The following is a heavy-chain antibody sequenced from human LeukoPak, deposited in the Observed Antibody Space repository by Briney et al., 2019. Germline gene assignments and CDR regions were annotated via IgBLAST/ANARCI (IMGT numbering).Heavy chain of an antibody. CDR1: GGSISSYY. D-gene: IGHD3-22*01. V-gene: IGHV4-4*09. Sequence: PSETLSLTCTVSGGSISSYYCSWIRQPPGKGLEWIGYVHSSGSTNYNRSLKSRVTISVDTSKNHFSLKLSSVTAADTAVYYCARTYYYDSSGPFYWGQGTLVTVSS. J-gene: IGHJ4*02. CDR2: VHSSGST. CDR3: ARTYYYDSSGPFY.